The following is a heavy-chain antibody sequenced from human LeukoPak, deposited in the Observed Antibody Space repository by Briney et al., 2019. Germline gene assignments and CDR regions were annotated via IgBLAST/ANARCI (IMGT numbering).Heavy chain of an antibody. D-gene: IGHD2-2*01. J-gene: IGHJ5*02. CDR2: IYHGGTS. V-gene: IGHV4-31*03. Sequence: SETLSLTCNVSGGSITSYGYSWTWIRQHPATGLEWLGYIYHGGTSYYNPSLKGRLSMSMDTSRNQFSLKLTSVTAADTAVYFCARDRLATSPRGWFDPWGQGTLVTVSS. CDR1: GGSITSYGYS. CDR3: ARDRLATSPRGWFDP.